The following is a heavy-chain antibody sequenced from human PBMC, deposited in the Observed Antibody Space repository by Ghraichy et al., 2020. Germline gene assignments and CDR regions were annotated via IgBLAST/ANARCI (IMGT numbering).Heavy chain of an antibody. D-gene: IGHD1-7*01. J-gene: IGHJ4*02. CDR2: ITGSSITI. Sequence: GGSLRLSCEGSGFSFSDYSMIWVRLTPRKALEWVSYITGSSITIFYTDSVKGRFTISRDNAKNSLFLQMNSLRAEDTAVYYCARDPGPGTDHYYFDYWGQGTLVTVST. CDR3: ARDPGPGTDHYYFDY. CDR1: GFSFSDYS. V-gene: IGHV3-48*01.